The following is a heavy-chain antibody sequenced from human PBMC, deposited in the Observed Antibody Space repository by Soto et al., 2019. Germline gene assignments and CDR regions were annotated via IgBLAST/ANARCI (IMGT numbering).Heavy chain of an antibody. CDR1: GGTFSSYA. Sequence: GASVKVSCKASGGTFSSYAISWVRQAPGQGLEWMGGIIPIFGTANYAQKFQGRVTITADESTSTAYMELSSLRSEDTAVYYCARDNRAAAGTFEYWGQGTLVTVSP. J-gene: IGHJ4*02. CDR3: ARDNRAAAGTFEY. D-gene: IGHD6-13*01. V-gene: IGHV1-69*13. CDR2: IIPIFGTA.